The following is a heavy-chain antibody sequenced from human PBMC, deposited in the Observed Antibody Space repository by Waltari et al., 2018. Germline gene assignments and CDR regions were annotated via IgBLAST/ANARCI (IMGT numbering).Heavy chain of an antibody. J-gene: IGHJ2*01. D-gene: IGHD4-17*01. CDR1: GFTYSMYW. V-gene: IGHV3-74*01. CDR2: SNSDGRRT. Sequence: EVQLVESGGGLVQPGGSLRLSCAASGFTYSMYWMHWVRQAPGKGLVWVSRSNSDGRRTSYADSVKGRFTISKDNAKNTVYLQMNSLRAEDTAIYYCARGARRTTVTTGWWYFDLWGRDTLVTVSS. CDR3: ARGARRTTVTTGWWYFDL.